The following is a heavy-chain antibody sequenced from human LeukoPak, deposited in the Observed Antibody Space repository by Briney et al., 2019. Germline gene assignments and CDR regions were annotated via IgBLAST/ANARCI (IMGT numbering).Heavy chain of an antibody. CDR3: ARDDCGDTCYPGGY. Sequence: GASVKVSCKASGYIFTKHVVHWVRQAPGQRPDWMGWIKAGNGDTKYSQNFQDRLTITRDTSASTVYMELGSLTSEDTALYYCARDDCGDTCYPGGYWGQGTLVTVSS. D-gene: IGHD2-21*01. CDR1: GYIFTKHV. J-gene: IGHJ4*02. CDR2: IKAGNGDT. V-gene: IGHV1-3*01.